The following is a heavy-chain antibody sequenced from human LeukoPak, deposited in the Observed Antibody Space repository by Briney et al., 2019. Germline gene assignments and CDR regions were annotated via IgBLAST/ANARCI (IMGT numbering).Heavy chain of an antibody. Sequence: ASVKVSCKASGYTFTGYYMHWVRQAPGQGLEWMGWINPNHGDTNYAQKFQDRVSMTRDTSISTAYMHLSRLRSADTAVYYCARDTLYTAMGIWGQGTLVTVSS. CDR1: GYTFTGYY. D-gene: IGHD5-18*01. CDR3: ARDTLYTAMGI. J-gene: IGHJ4*02. V-gene: IGHV1-2*02. CDR2: INPNHGDT.